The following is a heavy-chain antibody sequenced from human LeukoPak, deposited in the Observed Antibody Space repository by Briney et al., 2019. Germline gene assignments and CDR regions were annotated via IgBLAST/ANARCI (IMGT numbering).Heavy chain of an antibody. CDR3: ARDGDIAARPGYFDY. J-gene: IGHJ4*02. V-gene: IGHV4-39*07. D-gene: IGHD6-6*01. CDR2: IYYSGST. CDR1: GGSISSSSYY. Sequence: SEILSLTCTVSGGSISSSSYYWGWIRQPPGKGLEWIGSIYYSGSTYYNPSLKSRVTISVDTSKNQFSLKLSSVTAADTAVYYCARDGDIAARPGYFDYWGQGTLVTVSS.